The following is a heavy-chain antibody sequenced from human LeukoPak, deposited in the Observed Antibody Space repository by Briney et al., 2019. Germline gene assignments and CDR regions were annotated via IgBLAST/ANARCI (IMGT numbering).Heavy chain of an antibody. D-gene: IGHD3-9*01. CDR2: ISSSSNTI. CDR1: GFTFSSYS. Sequence: GGSLRLSCVASGFTFSSYSMNWVRQAPGKGLEWVSYISSSSNTIYYADSVKGRFTISRDNAKHSLYLQMNSLRDEDTAVYYCARGRRVDVLTGFYNDYWGQGTLVTVSS. J-gene: IGHJ4*02. CDR3: ARGRRVDVLTGFYNDY. V-gene: IGHV3-48*02.